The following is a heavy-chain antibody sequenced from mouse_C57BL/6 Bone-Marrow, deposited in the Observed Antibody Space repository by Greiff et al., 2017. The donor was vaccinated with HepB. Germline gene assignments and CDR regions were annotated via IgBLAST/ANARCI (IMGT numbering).Heavy chain of an antibody. CDR3: ARRSVYYSNYEDH. D-gene: IGHD2-5*01. J-gene: IGHJ4*01. V-gene: IGHV1-64*01. CDR2: IHPNSGST. CDR1: GYTFTSYW. Sequence: QVQLQQPGAELVKPGASVKLSCKASGYTFTSYWMHWVKQRPGQGLEWIGMIHPNSGSTNYNEKFKSKATLTVDKSSSTAYMQLSSLTSEDSAVYYCARRSVYYSNYEDHWGQGTSVTVSS.